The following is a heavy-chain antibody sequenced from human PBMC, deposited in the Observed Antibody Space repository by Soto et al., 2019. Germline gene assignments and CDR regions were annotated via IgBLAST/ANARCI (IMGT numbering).Heavy chain of an antibody. Sequence: ASEKVSCKASGYTFINFDISWVRQAAGQGLEWLGWMNPGSGKTGYASKFQGRVAMTRDASTGTSHLDLSSLTSDDTAVYYCARMASAGTLNWFDPWGPGTLVTVSS. CDR1: GYTFINFD. CDR3: ARMASAGTLNWFDP. CDR2: MNPGSGKT. D-gene: IGHD6-13*01. V-gene: IGHV1-8*02. J-gene: IGHJ5*02.